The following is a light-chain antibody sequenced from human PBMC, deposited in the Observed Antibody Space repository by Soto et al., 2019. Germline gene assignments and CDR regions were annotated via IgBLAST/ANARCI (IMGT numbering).Light chain of an antibody. Sequence: QSVLTQPPSVSGAPGQRVTISCTGSSSNIGAGYDVHWYQQLPGTAPKLLFYGNTNRPSGVPDRFSGSKSGTSASLAITGLQSGDEADYYCQSYDSSLTGAVFGGGTKLTVL. CDR2: GNT. J-gene: IGLJ2*01. CDR1: SSNIGAGYD. V-gene: IGLV1-40*01. CDR3: QSYDSSLTGAV.